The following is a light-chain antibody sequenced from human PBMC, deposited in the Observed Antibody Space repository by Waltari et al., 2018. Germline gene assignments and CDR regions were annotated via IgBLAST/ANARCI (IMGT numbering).Light chain of an antibody. CDR2: RAS. Sequence: DIQMTQSPSALSASVGDRVTITCRASQSTTTWLAWYQQKPGKAPNLLIYRASTLKSGVPSRFSAIGSGTEFTLTISGLQPDDFATYYCQQSYRYPATFGQGTKLEI. J-gene: IGKJ2*01. V-gene: IGKV1-5*03. CDR1: QSTTTW. CDR3: QQSYRYPAT.